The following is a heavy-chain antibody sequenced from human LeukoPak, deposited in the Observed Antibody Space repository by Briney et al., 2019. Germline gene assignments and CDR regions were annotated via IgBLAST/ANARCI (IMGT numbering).Heavy chain of an antibody. Sequence: PGGSLRLSCAASGFTFSSYAMHWVRQAPGKGLEWVAVISYDGSNKYYADSVKGRFTISRDNSKNTLYLLMNSLRAEDTAVYFCASVPRYGDSFFDCWGQGTLVTVSS. V-gene: IGHV3-30-3*01. D-gene: IGHD4-17*01. CDR2: ISYDGSNK. CDR1: GFTFSSYA. J-gene: IGHJ4*02. CDR3: ASVPRYGDSFFDC.